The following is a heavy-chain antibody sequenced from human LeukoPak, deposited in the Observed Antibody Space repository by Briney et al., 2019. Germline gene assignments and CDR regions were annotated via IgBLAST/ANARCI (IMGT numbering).Heavy chain of an antibody. CDR3: ARDNAYFDY. CDR1: GFTFSSYA. CDR2: ITPAGSEA. V-gene: IGHV3-74*01. J-gene: IGHJ4*02. Sequence: GGSLRLSCAGSGFTFSSYAMSWVRQAPGKGLVWVSRITPAGSEANYADSVTGRFTISTDNARNILYLQMNSLRAEDTAVYYCARDNAYFDYWGRGTLVTVSS.